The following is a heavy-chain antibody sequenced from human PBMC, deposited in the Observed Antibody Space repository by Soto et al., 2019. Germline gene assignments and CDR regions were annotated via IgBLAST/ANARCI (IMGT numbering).Heavy chain of an antibody. D-gene: IGHD3-22*01. CDR2: IIPIFGTA. Sequence: ASVKVSCKASGGTFSSYAISWVRQAPGQGLEWMGGIIPIFGTANYAQKFQGRVTITADESTSTAYMELSSLRSEGTAVYYCARVDYYDSSGYNWFDPWGQGTLVTVSS. J-gene: IGHJ5*02. CDR1: GGTFSSYA. CDR3: ARVDYYDSSGYNWFDP. V-gene: IGHV1-69*13.